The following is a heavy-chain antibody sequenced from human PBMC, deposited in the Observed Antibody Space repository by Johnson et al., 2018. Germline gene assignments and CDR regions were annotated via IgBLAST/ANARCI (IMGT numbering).Heavy chain of an antibody. CDR2: ISSSGSTI. V-gene: IGHV3-11*04. Sequence: QVQLVESGGGLVKPGGSLRLSCAASGFTFSDYYMSWIRQAPGKGLEWVSYISSSGSTIYYADSVKGRFTISRDNAKNSLYLQMNSLSAEDTAVYYCATNYDYGDYADAFDIWGQGTMVTVSS. CDR3: ATNYDYGDYADAFDI. D-gene: IGHD4-17*01. J-gene: IGHJ3*02. CDR1: GFTFSDYY.